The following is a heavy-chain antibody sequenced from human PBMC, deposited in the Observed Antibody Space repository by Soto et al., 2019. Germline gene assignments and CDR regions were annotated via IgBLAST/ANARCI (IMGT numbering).Heavy chain of an antibody. CDR2: LYPGPGT. J-gene: IGHJ3*01. V-gene: IGHV3-66*04. CDR1: GFTVNANF. Sequence: EEQLVESGGGLVQPGGSLRLSCAVSGFTVNANFMNWVRQAPGKEPEWVAVLYPGPGTYYAGSVKGRFTIAREDSTNTLFLHLSNMRAEETAVINCARQCGGACSNAFTVWCQGTMVSVSS. CDR3: ARQCGGACSNAFTV. D-gene: IGHD2-21*01.